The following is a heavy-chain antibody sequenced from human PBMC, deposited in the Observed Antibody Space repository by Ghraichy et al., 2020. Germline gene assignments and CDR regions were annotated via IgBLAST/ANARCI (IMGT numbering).Heavy chain of an antibody. J-gene: IGHJ4*02. CDR3: ASMHYYDSSGYWTFDY. CDR1: GGSFSGYY. V-gene: IGHV4-34*01. CDR2: INHSGST. Sequence: SQTLSLTCAVYGGSFSGYYWSWIRQPPGKGLEWIGEINHSGSTNYNPSLKSRVTISVDTSKNQFSLKLSSVTAADTAVYYCASMHYYDSSGYWTFDYWGQGTLVTVSS. D-gene: IGHD3-22*01.